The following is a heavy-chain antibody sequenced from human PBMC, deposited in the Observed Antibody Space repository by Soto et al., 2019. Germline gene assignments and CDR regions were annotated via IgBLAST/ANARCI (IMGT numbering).Heavy chain of an antibody. Sequence: ASVKVSCKASGYTFTSYDINWVRQATGQGLEWMGWMNPNSGNTGYAQKFQGRVTMTRNTSISTAYMELSSLRSEDTAVYYCAVYSTGTTKYYYYGMDVWGQGTTVTSPQ. CDR3: AVYSTGTTKYYYYGMDV. J-gene: IGHJ6*01. CDR2: MNPNSGNT. D-gene: IGHD1-1*01. V-gene: IGHV1-8*01. CDR1: GYTFTSYD.